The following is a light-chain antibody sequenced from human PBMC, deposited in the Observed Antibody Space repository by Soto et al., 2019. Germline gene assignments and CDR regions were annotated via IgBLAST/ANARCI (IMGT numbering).Light chain of an antibody. J-gene: IGKJ1*01. V-gene: IGKV1-5*03. CDR3: QRYDSFPWT. CDR2: KAS. CDR1: QSISIW. Sequence: IHMTHAPSTLCASVGDMVTMTCGASQSISIWLAWYQQRPGKAPKLLIYKASTLESGVPSRFSGSESGTEFILTISSLQPEDSGTYYCQRYDSFPWTFGQGTKVDIK.